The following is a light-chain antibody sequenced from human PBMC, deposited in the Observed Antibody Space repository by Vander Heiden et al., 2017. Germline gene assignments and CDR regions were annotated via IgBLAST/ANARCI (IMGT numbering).Light chain of an antibody. J-gene: IGKJ2*01. V-gene: IGKV3-15*01. CDR2: GAS. Sequence: EIVMTQSPATLSVSPGERATLSCRASQSVTNDLAWYQQKPGQAPRLLIYGASPRATGIPARFSRTASGPEFPLTISIPHPEHFAVYYCQVYSNWPRYTFGQWTKLEL. CDR3: QVYSNWPRYT. CDR1: QSVTND.